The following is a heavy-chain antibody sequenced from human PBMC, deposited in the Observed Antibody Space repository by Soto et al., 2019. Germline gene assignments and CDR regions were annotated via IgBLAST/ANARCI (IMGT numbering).Heavy chain of an antibody. V-gene: IGHV3-30-3*01. D-gene: IGHD1-26*01. J-gene: IGHJ6*02. CDR1: GFTFRSYA. CDR3: ARDRGSGNHVAHYYYGMDV. CDR2: ISYDEYHK. Sequence: QVQLAESGGGVVQPGRSLRLSCVASGFTFRSYAMHWVRQAPGKGLEWVSVISYDEYHKYYADSVQGRFTISRDNSKNPLYLQVDSLSSEDTAVYYCARDRGSGNHVAHYYYGMDVWGQGTTVIVSS.